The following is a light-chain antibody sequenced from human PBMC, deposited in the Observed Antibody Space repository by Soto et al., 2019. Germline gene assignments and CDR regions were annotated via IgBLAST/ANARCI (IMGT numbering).Light chain of an antibody. Sequence: EIVLTQSPGTLSLSPGERATLSCRASQSVSNNYLAWYQQKPGQAPRLLIYGASNRATGIPDRFSGSGYWTDFTLTLSRLEAEDFAVYYCKQYGSSGTFXQGTKVDI. CDR1: QSVSNNY. CDR2: GAS. V-gene: IGKV3-20*01. CDR3: KQYGSSGT. J-gene: IGKJ1*01.